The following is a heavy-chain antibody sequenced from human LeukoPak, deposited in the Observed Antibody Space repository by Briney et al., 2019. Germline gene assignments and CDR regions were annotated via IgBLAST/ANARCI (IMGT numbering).Heavy chain of an antibody. D-gene: IGHD3-3*01. J-gene: IGHJ3*02. Sequence: PGGSLRLSCAASGFTFSSYAMSWVRQAPGKGLEWVSAISGSGGSTYYADSVKGRFTISRDNAKNSLYLQMNSLRAEDTAVYYCARLGEDAFDIWGQGAMVTVSS. CDR1: GFTFSSYA. CDR2: ISGSGGST. CDR3: ARLGEDAFDI. V-gene: IGHV3-23*01.